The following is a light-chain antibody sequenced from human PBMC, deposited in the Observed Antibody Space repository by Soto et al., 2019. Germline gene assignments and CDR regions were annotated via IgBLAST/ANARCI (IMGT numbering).Light chain of an antibody. CDR1: QGISTL. J-gene: IGKJ5*01. Sequence: VLPQSQATLSVSPGERATLFCRASQGISTLLAWYQQKPGQAPRLLIYAASTRAAGIPARFSGSGSGTDFTLTISSLQSEDFAIYYCQQYYDWPITFGQGTRLEIK. CDR3: QQYYDWPIT. V-gene: IGKV3-15*01. CDR2: AAS.